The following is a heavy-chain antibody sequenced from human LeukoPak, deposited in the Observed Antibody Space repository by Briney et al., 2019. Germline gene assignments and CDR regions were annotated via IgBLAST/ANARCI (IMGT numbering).Heavy chain of an antibody. V-gene: IGHV3-13*01. CDR3: ARVAIAVGYYYMDV. D-gene: IGHD6-19*01. CDR1: GFTFSSYD. Sequence: GGSLRLSCAASGFTFSSYDMHWVRQATGKGLEWVSAIGTAGDTYYPGSVKGRFTISRENAKNSLYLQMNSLRAGDTAVYYCARVAIAVGYYYMDVWGKGTTVTVSS. J-gene: IGHJ6*03. CDR2: IGTAGDT.